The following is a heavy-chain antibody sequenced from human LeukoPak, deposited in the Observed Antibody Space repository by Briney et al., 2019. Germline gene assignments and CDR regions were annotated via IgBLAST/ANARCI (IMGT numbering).Heavy chain of an antibody. Sequence: GGSLRLSCAASGFTFSSYSMNWVRQAPGKGLEWVSGISWNSGSIGYADSVKGRFTISRDNAKNSLYLQMNSLRAEDTALYYCAKDMSYYDSSNAFDIWGQGTMVTVSS. J-gene: IGHJ3*02. CDR3: AKDMSYYDSSNAFDI. CDR1: GFTFSSYS. V-gene: IGHV3-9*01. CDR2: ISWNSGSI. D-gene: IGHD3-22*01.